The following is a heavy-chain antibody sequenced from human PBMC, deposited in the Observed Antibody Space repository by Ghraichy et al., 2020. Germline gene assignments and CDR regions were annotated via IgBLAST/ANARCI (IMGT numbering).Heavy chain of an antibody. J-gene: IGHJ3*02. D-gene: IGHD1-26*01. V-gene: IGHV1-24*01. CDR2: FDPEDGET. CDR1: GYTLTELS. CDR3: ATVPRGSYYSFALDI. Sequence: ASVKVSCKVSGYTLTELSMHWVRQAPGKGLEWMGGFDPEDGETIYAQKFQGRVTMTEDISTDTAYMELTSLRSEDTAVYYCATVPRGSYYSFALDIWGKGTLVAVSS.